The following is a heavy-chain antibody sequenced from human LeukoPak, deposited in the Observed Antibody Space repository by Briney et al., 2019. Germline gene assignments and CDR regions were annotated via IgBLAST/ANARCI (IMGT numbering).Heavy chain of an antibody. V-gene: IGHV1-8*01. J-gene: IGHJ6*03. Sequence: ASVKGSCKASGYTFTCYDINWVRQATGQGLEWMGWMKPNSGNTGYAQKFQGRVTMTRNTSISTAYMELSSLRSEDTAVYYCARVPVRITIFGVAAPYYYYMDVWGKGTTVTVSS. CDR3: ARVPVRITIFGVAAPYYYYMDV. CDR1: GYTFTCYD. CDR2: MKPNSGNT. D-gene: IGHD3-3*01.